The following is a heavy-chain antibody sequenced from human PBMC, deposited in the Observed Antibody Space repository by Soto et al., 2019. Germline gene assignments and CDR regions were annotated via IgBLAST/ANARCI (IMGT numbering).Heavy chain of an antibody. CDR1: GFTFSSYS. J-gene: IGHJ4*02. D-gene: IGHD2-2*01. Sequence: DVRLLESGGGLVQPGGSLRLSCAASGFTFSSYSMSWFRQAPGKGLEWVSTIGTSASTYYGDSVRGRFTISRYNSRNTLYLQMNSLRAEDTAVYYCADLSRYCTSSNCDWGQGTLVTVSS. CDR3: ADLSRYCTSSNCD. CDR2: IGTSAST. V-gene: IGHV3-23*01.